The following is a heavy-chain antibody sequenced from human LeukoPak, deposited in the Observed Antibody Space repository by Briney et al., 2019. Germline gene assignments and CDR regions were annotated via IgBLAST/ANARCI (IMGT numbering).Heavy chain of an antibody. V-gene: IGHV4-30-2*01. CDR2: IYHSGST. D-gene: IGHD2-2*01. J-gene: IGHJ4*02. CDR1: GGSISSGGYS. Sequence: PSETLSLTCAVSGGSISSGGYSWSWIRQPPGKGLEWIGYIYHSGSTYYNPSLKSRVTISVDRSKSQFSLKLSSVTAADTAVYYCASSQVGYCSSTSCYHYYFDYWGQGTLVTVSS. CDR3: ASSQVGYCSSTSCYHYYFDY.